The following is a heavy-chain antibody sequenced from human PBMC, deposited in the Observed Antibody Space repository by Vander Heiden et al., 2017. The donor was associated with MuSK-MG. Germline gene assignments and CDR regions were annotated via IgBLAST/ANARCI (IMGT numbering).Heavy chain of an antibody. V-gene: IGHV3-30*18. CDR1: GFTFSSYG. D-gene: IGHD3-22*01. CDR2: ISNDGTNK. CDR3: AKDMYYDSSAYFDY. Sequence: QVQLVESGGGVVQPGRALRLPCAASGFTFSSYGIHWVRQAPGKGLEWVAAISNDGTNKYYADSVKGRFTISRDNSKNTLYLQMNSLRAEDTAVYYCAKDMYYDSSAYFDYWGQGTLVTFSS. J-gene: IGHJ4*02.